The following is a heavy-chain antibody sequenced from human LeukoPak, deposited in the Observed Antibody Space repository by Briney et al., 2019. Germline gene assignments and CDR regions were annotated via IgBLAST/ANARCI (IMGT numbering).Heavy chain of an antibody. CDR3: ARDINDYGDYYYYYYMDV. CDR1: GGSISSYY. Sequence: PSETLSLTCTVSGGSISSYYWSWIRQPPGKGLEWIGYIYYSGSTNYNPSLKSRVTMSVDTSKNQFSLKLSSVTAADTAVYYCARDINDYGDYYYYYYMDVWGKGTTVTISS. D-gene: IGHD4-17*01. V-gene: IGHV4-59*12. J-gene: IGHJ6*03. CDR2: IYYSGST.